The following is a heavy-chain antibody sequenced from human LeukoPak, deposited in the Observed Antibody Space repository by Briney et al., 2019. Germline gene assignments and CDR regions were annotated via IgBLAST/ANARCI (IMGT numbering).Heavy chain of an antibody. CDR1: GFTFDDYA. D-gene: IGHD3-22*01. Sequence: PGGSLRLSCAASGFTFDDYAMHWVRQAPGKGLEWVSLISGDGGSTYYADSVKGRFTISRDNSKNSLYLQMNSLRTEDTALYYCAKVRAYYYDSSGYYYPEAFDIWGRGTMVTVSS. CDR3: AKVRAYYYDSSGYYYPEAFDI. CDR2: ISGDGGST. V-gene: IGHV3-43*02. J-gene: IGHJ3*02.